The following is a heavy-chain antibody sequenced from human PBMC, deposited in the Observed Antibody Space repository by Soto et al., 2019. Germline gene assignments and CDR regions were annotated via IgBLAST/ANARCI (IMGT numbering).Heavy chain of an antibody. V-gene: IGHV1-46*01. CDR1: GYTFTTYY. CDR2: INPSGGST. J-gene: IGHJ5*02. D-gene: IGHD5-18*01. CDR3: ARGPLVKYNYGYLSLFDP. Sequence: QVQLMQSGAEVKKPGASVKVSCKASGYTFTTYYMHWVRQAPGQGLEWMGIINPSGGSTSYAQIFQGRVTMTRDTSTSTVYMELSSLRSEDTAMYYCARGPLVKYNYGYLSLFDPWGQGTLVTVSS.